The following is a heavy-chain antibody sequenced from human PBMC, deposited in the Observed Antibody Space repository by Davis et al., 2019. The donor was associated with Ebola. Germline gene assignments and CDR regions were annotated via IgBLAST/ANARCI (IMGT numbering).Heavy chain of an antibody. Sequence: GESLKISCAASGFTFSSYNMDWARPASGNGLEWVSYISSSSSTIYYADSVKGLFTISRDNAKNSLYLQMNSLRDDDTAVYYCARVGGFERTDYCGKGTLVTVSS. CDR3: ARVGGFERTDY. D-gene: IGHD3-10*01. V-gene: IGHV3-48*02. CDR2: ISSSSSTI. CDR1: GFTFSSYN. J-gene: IGHJ4*02.